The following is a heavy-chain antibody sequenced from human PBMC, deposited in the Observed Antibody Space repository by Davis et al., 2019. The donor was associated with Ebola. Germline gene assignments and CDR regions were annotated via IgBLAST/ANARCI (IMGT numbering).Heavy chain of an antibody. CDR1: GFTFKDHL. J-gene: IGHJ5*02. D-gene: IGHD3-9*01. CDR3: ARSRTTDYYGNCDP. V-gene: IGHV3-7*01. CDR2: INQDGSDQ. Sequence: GESLKISCAASGFTFKDHLMTWVRQAPGKGLEWVANINQDGSDQYYMDSVKGRFTISRDNAKSSLFLQINSLRAEDTAVYYCARSRTTDYYGNCDPWGQGTLVTVSS.